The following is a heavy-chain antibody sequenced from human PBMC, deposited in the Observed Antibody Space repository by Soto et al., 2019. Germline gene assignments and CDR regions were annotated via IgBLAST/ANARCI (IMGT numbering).Heavy chain of an antibody. CDR3: ARVSSPFGY. V-gene: IGHV3-53*02. CDR2: IYSSGNT. Sequence: EVQLVETGGSLIQPGGSLRLSCAVSGFTVRSNYMSWVRQAPGKGLEWVSIIYSSGNTYYADSVKGRFTMSRDTSNNTVFLLMSSLRAEDTAVYYCARVSSPFGYWGQGTLVTVSS. CDR1: GFTVRSNY. D-gene: IGHD3-16*01. J-gene: IGHJ4*02.